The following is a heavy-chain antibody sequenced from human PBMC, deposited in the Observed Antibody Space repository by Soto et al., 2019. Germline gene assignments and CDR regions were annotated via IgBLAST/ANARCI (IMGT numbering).Heavy chain of an antibody. CDR3: ARDAVVVVAATGLANWFDP. Sequence: QVQLQESGPGLVKPSETLSLTCTVSGVSISSYYWSWIRQPAGKGLEWIGRIYTSGSTNYNPSLKSRVTMSVDTSKNQFSLKLSSVTAADTAVYYCARDAVVVVAATGLANWFDPWGQGTLVTVSS. J-gene: IGHJ5*02. CDR1: GVSISSYY. CDR2: IYTSGST. V-gene: IGHV4-4*07. D-gene: IGHD2-15*01.